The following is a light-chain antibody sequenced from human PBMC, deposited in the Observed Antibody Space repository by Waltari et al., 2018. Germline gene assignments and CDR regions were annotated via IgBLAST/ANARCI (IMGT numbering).Light chain of an antibody. CDR3: QQYCSTPYT. CDR1: QNIISF. CDR2: GAS. Sequence: IHMNQPPPHTSAFVGDRVTTACPGSQNIISFLNWYQQKPGKAPKLLIYGASNLESGNPARFSGSGSATDFTLTISSLEPEDFATYYCQQYCSTPYTFGQGTKVDIK. J-gene: IGKJ2*01. V-gene: IGKV1-39*01.